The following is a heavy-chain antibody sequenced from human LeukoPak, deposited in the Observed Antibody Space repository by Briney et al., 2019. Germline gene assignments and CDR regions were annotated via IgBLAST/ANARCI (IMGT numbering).Heavy chain of an antibody. V-gene: IGHV3-9*01. CDR1: GFTFHQYA. J-gene: IGHJ4*02. CDR3: AKDKAPLYSGYDWDLDF. Sequence: GGSLRLSCAASGFTFHQYAIHWVRQVPGKGLEWVSGISWNSGSICYADSVRGRFTISRDNAKNSVYLQMNSLRAEDTALYYCAKDKAPLYSGYDWDLDFWGQGTLVIVSS. CDR2: ISWNSGSI. D-gene: IGHD5-12*01.